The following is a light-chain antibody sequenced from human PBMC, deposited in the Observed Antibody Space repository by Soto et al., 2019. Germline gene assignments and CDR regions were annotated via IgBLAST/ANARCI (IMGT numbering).Light chain of an antibody. CDR2: AAS. Sequence: EIVLTQSPGTLSLSPGQRATLSCRASQTVSSSFLAWYQQTPGQAPRLLISAASTRATGIPDRFSGSGSGTDFTLTISRLEHEAVAVYHRQPYDSWTFGQGTKVDI. V-gene: IGKV3-20*01. CDR3: QPYDSWT. J-gene: IGKJ1*01. CDR1: QTVSSSF.